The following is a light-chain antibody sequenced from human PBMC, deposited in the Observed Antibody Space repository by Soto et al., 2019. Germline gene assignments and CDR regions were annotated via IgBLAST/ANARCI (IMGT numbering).Light chain of an antibody. CDR2: DVS. CDR1: SSDVGGYNY. V-gene: IGLV2-14*01. Sequence: SVLTQPAPPSGAPGQAITISRTGNSSDVGGYNYVSWYQQHPGKAPKLMIYDVSNRPSGVSNRFSGSKSGNTASLTISGLQAEDEADYYCSSYTSSSTDVFGTGTKVTVL. J-gene: IGLJ1*01. CDR3: SSYTSSSTDV.